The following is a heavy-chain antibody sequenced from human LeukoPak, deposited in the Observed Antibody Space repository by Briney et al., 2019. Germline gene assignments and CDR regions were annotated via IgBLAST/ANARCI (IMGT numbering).Heavy chain of an antibody. Sequence: ASVKVSCKASGYTFTSYGISWVRQAPGQGLGWMGWISAYNGNTNYAQKLQGRVTMTTDTSTSIAYMELRSLRSDDTAVYYCARVLVGSRYYDFWSGYYHFDYWGQGTLVTVSS. CDR3: ARVLVGSRYYDFWSGYYHFDY. CDR2: ISAYNGNT. J-gene: IGHJ4*02. CDR1: GYTFTSYG. V-gene: IGHV1-18*01. D-gene: IGHD3-3*01.